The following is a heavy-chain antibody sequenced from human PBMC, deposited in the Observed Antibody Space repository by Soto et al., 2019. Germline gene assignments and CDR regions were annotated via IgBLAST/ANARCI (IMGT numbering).Heavy chain of an antibody. CDR1: GYSISSGYY. Sequence: SETLSLTCAVSGYSISSGYYWGWIRQPPGKGLEWIGSIYHSGSTYYNPSLKSRVTISVDTSKNQFSLKLSSVTAADTAVYYCARATGYCSGGSCYPHDAFDIWGQGTMVTVSS. CDR3: ARATGYCSGGSCYPHDAFDI. CDR2: IYHSGST. D-gene: IGHD2-15*01. J-gene: IGHJ3*02. V-gene: IGHV4-38-2*01.